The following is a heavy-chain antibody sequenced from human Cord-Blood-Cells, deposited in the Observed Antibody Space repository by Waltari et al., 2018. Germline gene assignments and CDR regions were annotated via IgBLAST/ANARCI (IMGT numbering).Heavy chain of an antibody. CDR1: GLSLSTSGVG. J-gene: IGHJ4*02. Sequence: QITLKEPGPTLVKPTQPLTLTCTFSGLSLSTSGVGVGCIAQPPEKALEWLALIYWDDDKRYRPSLKIRLTITKDTSKNQMVLTMTNVDPVDTATYYCAHRRVAAAGFDYWGQGTLVTVCS. CDR3: AHRRVAAAGFDY. D-gene: IGHD6-13*01. CDR2: IYWDDDK. V-gene: IGHV2-5*02.